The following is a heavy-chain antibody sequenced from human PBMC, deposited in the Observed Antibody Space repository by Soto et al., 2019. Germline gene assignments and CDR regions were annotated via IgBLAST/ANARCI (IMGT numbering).Heavy chain of an antibody. V-gene: IGHV4-4*02. CDR1: AGSISNNNW. J-gene: IGHJ4*01. Sequence: QVQLQESGPGLVKPSGTLSLTCTVSAGSISNNNWWSWVRQTPEKGLEGIGQIYHSGNTNYNPSLKSQVTMSINKSKNQFSLKRNSATAADTAVDYCARLLPGFVGENEALEFWGHGTLVTVSS. CDR3: ARLLPGFVGENEALEF. D-gene: IGHD3-10*01. CDR2: IYHSGNT.